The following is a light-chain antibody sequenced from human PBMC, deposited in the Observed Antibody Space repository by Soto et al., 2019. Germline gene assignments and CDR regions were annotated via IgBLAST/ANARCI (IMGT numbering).Light chain of an antibody. Sequence: DIRMTHSPSTLSASVGDTVTVTCRASQSVSGWLAWYQQKPGEAPKLLIYDASALPRGVPSRFSGSGSGEKFTLTIASLQPDDFATYYCQQYETFSGTFGPGTKVDIX. CDR3: QQYETFSGT. CDR1: QSVSGW. CDR2: DAS. V-gene: IGKV1-5*01. J-gene: IGKJ1*01.